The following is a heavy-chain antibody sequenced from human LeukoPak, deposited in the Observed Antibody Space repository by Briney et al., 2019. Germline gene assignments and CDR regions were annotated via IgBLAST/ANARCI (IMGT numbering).Heavy chain of an antibody. CDR2: FDPEDGET. V-gene: IGHV1-24*01. CDR3: ATTYYGDYGMDV. J-gene: IGHJ6*04. D-gene: IGHD4-17*01. CDR1: GYTLTELS. Sequence: ASVKVSCKVSGYTLTELSMHWVRQAPGKGLEWMGGFDPEDGETIYAQKFQGRVTMTEDTSTDTAYMELSSLRPEDTAVYYCATTYYGDYGMDVWGKGTTVTVSS.